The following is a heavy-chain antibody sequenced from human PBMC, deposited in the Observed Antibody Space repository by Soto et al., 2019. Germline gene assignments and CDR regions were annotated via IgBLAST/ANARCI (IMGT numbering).Heavy chain of an antibody. CDR2: IYWDDDK. CDR3: AHRRRDGYSYLTPPFDY. Sequence: QITLKESGPTLVKPTQTLTLTCTFSGFSLSTSGVGVGWIRQPPGKALEWLALIYWDDDKRYSPSLKSRLTIAKDTSKIQVVITMTNMDPVDTATYYCAHRRRDGYSYLTPPFDYWGQGTLVTVSS. J-gene: IGHJ4*02. V-gene: IGHV2-5*02. D-gene: IGHD4-4*01. CDR1: GFSLSTSGVG.